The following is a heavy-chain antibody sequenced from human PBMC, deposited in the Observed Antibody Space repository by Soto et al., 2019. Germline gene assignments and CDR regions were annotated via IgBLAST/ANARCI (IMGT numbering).Heavy chain of an antibody. J-gene: IGHJ4*02. D-gene: IGHD3-10*01. CDR3: AREGRGFDY. CDR1: GGSISSGGYS. CDR2: IYHSGST. V-gene: IGHV4-30-2*01. Sequence: SETLSLTCAVSGGSISSGGYSWSWIRQPPGKGLEWIGYIYHSGSTYYNPSLKSRVTISVDRSKNQFSLKLGSVTAADTAVYYCAREGRGFDYWGQGTLVTVSS.